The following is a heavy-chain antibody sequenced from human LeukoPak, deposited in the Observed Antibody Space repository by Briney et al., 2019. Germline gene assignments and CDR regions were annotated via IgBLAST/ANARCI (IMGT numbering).Heavy chain of an antibody. Sequence: SETLSLTCAVYVGSFSGYYWSWIRQPPGKGLEWIGSIYYSGSTYYNPSLKSRVTISVDTSKNQFSLKLSSVTAADTAVYYCARGWFGELLGYWGQGTLVTVSS. CDR1: VGSFSGYY. CDR3: ARGWFGELLGY. J-gene: IGHJ4*02. D-gene: IGHD3-10*01. V-gene: IGHV4-34*01. CDR2: IYYSGST.